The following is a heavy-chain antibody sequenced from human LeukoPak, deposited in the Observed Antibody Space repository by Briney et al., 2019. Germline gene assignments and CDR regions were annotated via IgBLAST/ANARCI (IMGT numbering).Heavy chain of an antibody. Sequence: ASVKVSCKASGYTFTGYYMHWVRQAPGQGLEWMGWINPNSDGTNSAQKFQGRVTMTRDTSISTVYMELSSLRPDDTAVYYCARITGTTFGFSDYWGQGTLVTVSS. CDR2: INPNSDGT. V-gene: IGHV1-2*02. CDR1: GYTFTGYY. CDR3: ARITGTTFGFSDY. D-gene: IGHD3-16*01. J-gene: IGHJ4*02.